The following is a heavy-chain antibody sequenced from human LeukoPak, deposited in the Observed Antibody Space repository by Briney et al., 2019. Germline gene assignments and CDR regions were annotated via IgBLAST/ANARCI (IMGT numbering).Heavy chain of an antibody. CDR3: AREGYVVVPAASSNFDY. CDR1: GYSISSGYY. J-gene: IGHJ4*02. V-gene: IGHV4-38-2*02. Sequence: PSETLSLTCTVSGYSISSGYYWGWIRQPPGKGLEWIGSIYHSGSTYYNPSLKSRVTISVDTSKNQFSLKLSSVTAADTAVYYCAREGYVVVPAASSNFDYWGQGTLVTVSS. CDR2: IYHSGST. D-gene: IGHD2-2*01.